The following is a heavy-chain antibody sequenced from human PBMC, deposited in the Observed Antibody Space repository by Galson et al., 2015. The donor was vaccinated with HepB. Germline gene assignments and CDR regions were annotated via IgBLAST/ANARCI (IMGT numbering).Heavy chain of an antibody. V-gene: IGHV4-39*01. Sequence: ETLSLTCTVSGGSISSSSYYWGWIRQPPGKGLEWIGSIYYSGSTYYNLSLKSRVTISVDTSKNQFSLKLSSVTAADTAVYYCARRVLGSWQHIKYDAFDIWGQGTMVTVSS. D-gene: IGHD6-13*01. J-gene: IGHJ3*02. CDR1: GGSISSSSYY. CDR3: ARRVLGSWQHIKYDAFDI. CDR2: IYYSGST.